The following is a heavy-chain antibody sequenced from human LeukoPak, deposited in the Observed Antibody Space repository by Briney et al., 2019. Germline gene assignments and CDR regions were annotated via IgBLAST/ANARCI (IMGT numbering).Heavy chain of an antibody. V-gene: IGHV3-21*01. D-gene: IGHD4-17*01. CDR2: ISSSSSYI. J-gene: IGHJ4*02. CDR1: GFTFSSYS. CDR3: ARKGDYGVSAFDY. Sequence: GGSLRLPCAASGFTFSSYSMNWVRQAPGKGLEWVSSISSSSSYIYYADSVEGRFTISRDNAKNSLYLQMNSLRAEDTAVYYCARKGDYGVSAFDYWGQGTLVTVSS.